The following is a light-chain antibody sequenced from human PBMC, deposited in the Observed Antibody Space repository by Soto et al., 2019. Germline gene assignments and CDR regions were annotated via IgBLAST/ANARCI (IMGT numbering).Light chain of an antibody. CDR3: QQRSHWPRT. Sequence: EIVLTQSPATLSLSPGERATLSCRASQSVSSYLAWYQQKPGQAPRLLIYDASNRATGIPARFSGSGSGTDFTLTISSLEPEDFAVYYCQQRSHWPRTFGQGTKVDSK. CDR2: DAS. V-gene: IGKV3-11*01. J-gene: IGKJ1*01. CDR1: QSVSSY.